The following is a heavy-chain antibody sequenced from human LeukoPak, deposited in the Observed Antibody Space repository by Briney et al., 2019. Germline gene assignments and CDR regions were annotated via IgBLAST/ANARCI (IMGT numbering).Heavy chain of an antibody. CDR3: ARESIGGHWVY. J-gene: IGHJ4*02. Sequence: ASVTVSYMASGYTFTNYYIQWVRQAPGQGLEWMGLINPSGTITTYAQKFQGRVTMTRDTFTSTVYMELSSLTSEDTALYYCARESIGGHWVYWRQGALVTVSS. V-gene: IGHV1-46*01. CDR1: GYTFTNYY. D-gene: IGHD4-23*01. CDR2: INPSGTIT.